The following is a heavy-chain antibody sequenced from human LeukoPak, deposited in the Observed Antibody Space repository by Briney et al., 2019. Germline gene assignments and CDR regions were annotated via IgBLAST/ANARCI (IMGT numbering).Heavy chain of an antibody. V-gene: IGHV4-39*07. CDR2: IYYSGST. CDR1: GGSISSSSYY. CDR3: ARRPGRAMIVVVIPQYYFDY. D-gene: IGHD3-22*01. Sequence: PSETLSLTCTVSGGSISSSSYYWGWIRQPPGKGLEWIGSIYYSGSTYYNPSLKSRVTISVDTSKNQCSLKLSSVTAADTAVYYCARRPGRAMIVVVIPQYYFDYWGQGTLVTVSS. J-gene: IGHJ4*02.